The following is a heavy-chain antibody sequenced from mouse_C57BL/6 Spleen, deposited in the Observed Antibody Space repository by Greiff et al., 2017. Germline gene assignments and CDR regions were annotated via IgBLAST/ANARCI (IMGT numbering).Heavy chain of an antibody. CDR2: IYPRSGNT. Sequence: QVQLQQSGAELARPGASVKLSCKASGYTFTSYGISWVKQRTGQGLEWIGEIYPRSGNTYYNEKFKGKATLTADKSSSTAYMELRSLTSEDSAVYFCARQLGREGYFDVWGTGTTGTVSS. CDR1: GYTFTSYG. CDR3: ARQLGREGYFDV. J-gene: IGHJ1*03. V-gene: IGHV1-81*01. D-gene: IGHD4-1*01.